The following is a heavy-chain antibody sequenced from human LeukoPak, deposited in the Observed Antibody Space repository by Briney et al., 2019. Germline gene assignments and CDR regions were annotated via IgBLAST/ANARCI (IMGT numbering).Heavy chain of an antibody. J-gene: IGHJ4*02. D-gene: IGHD5-18*01. CDR2: INTDGSST. V-gene: IGHV3-74*01. CDR3: ATGSGLWSPDY. CDR1: GFTFSSYW. Sequence: GGSLRLSCAASGFTFSSYWMHWVRQAPGKGLVWVSRINTDGSSTSYADSVKGRFTISRDNAKNRLYVQMNSMRAEDTAVYYCATGSGLWSPDYWGQGTLVTVSS.